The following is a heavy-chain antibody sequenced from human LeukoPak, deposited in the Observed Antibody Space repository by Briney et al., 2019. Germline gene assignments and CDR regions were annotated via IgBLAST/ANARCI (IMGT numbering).Heavy chain of an antibody. D-gene: IGHD3-22*01. CDR3: ARRGPYYDSIFDY. V-gene: IGHV3-21*01. Sequence: PGGSLRLSCAASGSTFSSYSMNWVRQAPGKGLEWVSSISSSSSYIYYADSVKGRFTISRDKAKNSLYLQMNSLRAEDTAVYYCARRGPYYDSIFDYWGQGTLVTVSS. J-gene: IGHJ4*02. CDR1: GSTFSSYS. CDR2: ISSSSSYI.